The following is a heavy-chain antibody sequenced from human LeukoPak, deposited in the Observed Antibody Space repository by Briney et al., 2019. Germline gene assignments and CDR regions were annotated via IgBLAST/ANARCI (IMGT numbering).Heavy chain of an antibody. J-gene: IGHJ4*02. D-gene: IGHD1-14*01. CDR1: GFTFSIYW. CDR3: ARSNQADDY. Sequence: GGSLRLSCAASGFTFSIYWMHWVRQVPGKGLVWVSRTNPGGSNTAYADSVKGRFTISRDNARNTLYLQMDSLRAEDTAVYYCARSNQADDYWGQGTLVTVSS. V-gene: IGHV3-74*01. CDR2: TNPGGSNT.